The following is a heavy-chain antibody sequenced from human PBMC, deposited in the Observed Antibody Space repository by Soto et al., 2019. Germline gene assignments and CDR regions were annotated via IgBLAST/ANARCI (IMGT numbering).Heavy chain of an antibody. V-gene: IGHV3-48*02. CDR1: GFTFSSYS. CDR3: ARDLDWAFDN. Sequence: GGSLRLSCAASGFTFSSYSLNWVRQAPGKGLEWVSYISISGSIMYYADSVKGRFTISRDNAQNSLYLQMNSLRDEDTAVYYCARDLDWAFDNWGQGTLVTVSS. D-gene: IGHD3-9*01. CDR2: ISISGSIM. J-gene: IGHJ4*01.